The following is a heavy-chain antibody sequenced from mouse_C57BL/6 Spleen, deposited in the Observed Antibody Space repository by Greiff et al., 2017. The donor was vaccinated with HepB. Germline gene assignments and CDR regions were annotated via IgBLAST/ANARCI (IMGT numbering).Heavy chain of an antibody. CDR1: GFTFSDAW. V-gene: IGHV6-6*01. Sequence: EVKVEESGGGLVQPGGSMKLSCAASGFTFSDAWMDWVRQSPEKGLEWVAEIRNKANNHATYYAESVKGRFTISRDDSKSSVYLQMNSLRAEDTGIYYCTRRDYYGSPLFDYWGQGTTLTVSS. CDR3: TRRDYYGSPLFDY. CDR2: IRNKANNHAT. J-gene: IGHJ2*01. D-gene: IGHD1-1*01.